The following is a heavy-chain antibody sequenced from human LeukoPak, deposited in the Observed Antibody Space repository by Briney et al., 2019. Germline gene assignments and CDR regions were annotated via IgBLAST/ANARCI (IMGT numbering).Heavy chain of an antibody. V-gene: IGHV1-18*01. CDR3: ARSGYCSSTSCYGAEYFQH. D-gene: IGHD2-2*01. CDR2: ISAYNGNT. J-gene: IGHJ1*01. CDR1: GYTFTSYG. Sequence: PEASVKVSCKASGYTFTSYGISWVRQAPGQGLEWMGWISAYNGNTNYAQKLQGGVTMTTDTSTSTAYMELRSLRSDDTAVYYCARSGYCSSTSCYGAEYFQHWGQGTLVTVSS.